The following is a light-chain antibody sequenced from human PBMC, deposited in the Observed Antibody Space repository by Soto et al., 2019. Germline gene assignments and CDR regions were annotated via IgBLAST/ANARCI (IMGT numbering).Light chain of an antibody. CDR1: NSDVGNYDL. J-gene: IGLJ3*02. CDR2: EVT. CDR3: SSYAGSTNVV. Sequence: QSALTQPASVSGSPGQSITISCTGTNSDVGNYDLVSWYEHHPGKAPRLIIYEVTKRPSGGSDRFSGSKSGNTASLTISGLQAEDEGDYYCSSYAGSTNVVFGGGTKVTVL. V-gene: IGLV2-23*02.